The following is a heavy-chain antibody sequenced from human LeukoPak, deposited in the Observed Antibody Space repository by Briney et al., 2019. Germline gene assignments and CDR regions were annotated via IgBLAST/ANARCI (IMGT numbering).Heavy chain of an antibody. CDR3: ARGGSSRIGFDY. D-gene: IGHD6-13*01. Sequence: PGGSLRLSCAASGFIFSNYWMNWVRQAPGKGLERVANIKEDGTEKYYVDSVKGRFTISRDNAKNSPYLQMNSLRAEDTAVYYCARGGSSRIGFDYWGQGTLVTVSS. CDR1: GFIFSNYW. V-gene: IGHV3-7*05. J-gene: IGHJ4*02. CDR2: IKEDGTEK.